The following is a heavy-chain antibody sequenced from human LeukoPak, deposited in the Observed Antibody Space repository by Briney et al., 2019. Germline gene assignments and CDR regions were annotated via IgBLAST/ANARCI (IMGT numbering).Heavy chain of an antibody. CDR1: GGSISSSSYY. Sequence: SETLSLTCNVSGGSISSSSYYWGWIRQPPGKGLEGIGSIYYSGSTYYNPSLKSRVTISVDTSKNQFSLKLSSVTAADTAVYYCARGLRYGYLFSRPTFDYWGQGTLVTVSS. CDR3: ARGLRYGYLFSRPTFDY. V-gene: IGHV4-39*07. J-gene: IGHJ4*02. CDR2: IYYSGST. D-gene: IGHD5-18*01.